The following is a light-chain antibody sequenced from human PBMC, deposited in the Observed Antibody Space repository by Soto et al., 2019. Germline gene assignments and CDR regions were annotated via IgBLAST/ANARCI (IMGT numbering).Light chain of an antibody. V-gene: IGKV3-11*01. CDR1: QSVGNY. CDR2: DAS. Sequence: EIVLTQSPATLSLSPGERATLSCRASQSVGNYLVWYQQKPGQAPRLIISDASNRATGIPGRFSGSGSGTDFTLTISSLEPEDFAVYYCQQRPNWPVTFGGGTKVEIK. CDR3: QQRPNWPVT. J-gene: IGKJ4*01.